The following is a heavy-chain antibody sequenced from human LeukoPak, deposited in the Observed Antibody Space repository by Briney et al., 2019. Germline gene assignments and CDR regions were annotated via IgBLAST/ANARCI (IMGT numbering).Heavy chain of an antibody. CDR1: GFTFISYR. Sequence: GGSLRLSCAASGFTFISYRMYWVRQAPGGRLVWVSRISDGLGTVSADSVKGRFTISRDNAKNTLYLQMNSLRAEDTAVYYCARWGSGYYDYWGQGTLVTVSS. J-gene: IGHJ4*02. CDR2: ISDGLGT. CDR3: ARWGSGYYDY. D-gene: IGHD3-3*01. V-gene: IGHV3-74*01.